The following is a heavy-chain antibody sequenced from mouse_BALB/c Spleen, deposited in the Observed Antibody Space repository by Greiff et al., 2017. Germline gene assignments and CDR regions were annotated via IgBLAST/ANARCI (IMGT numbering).Heavy chain of an antibody. V-gene: IGHV14-3*02. CDR1: GFNIKDTY. D-gene: IGHD1-1*01. CDR2: IDPANGNT. J-gene: IGHJ2*01. Sequence: EVQRVESGAELVKPGASVKLSCTASGFNIKDTYMHWVKQRPEQGLEWIGRIDPANGNTKYDPKFQGKATITADTSSNTAYLQLSSLTSEDTAVYYCARGIYYYGSSPDYWGQGTTLTVSS. CDR3: ARGIYYYGSSPDY.